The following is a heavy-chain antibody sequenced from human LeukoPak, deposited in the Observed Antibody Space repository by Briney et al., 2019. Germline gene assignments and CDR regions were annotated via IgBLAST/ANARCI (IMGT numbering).Heavy chain of an antibody. V-gene: IGHV4-4*07. CDR1: GGSINNYF. J-gene: IGHJ4*02. D-gene: IGHD3-10*01. CDR3: ARWRSGSLDY. CDR2: IYSSGST. Sequence: SETLSLTCTASGGSINNYFWSWIRQPAGKGLEWIGRIYSSGSTNYNPSLKSRVTISVDTSKNQFSLRLSSVTAADTAVYYCARWRSGSLDYWGRGTLVTVSS.